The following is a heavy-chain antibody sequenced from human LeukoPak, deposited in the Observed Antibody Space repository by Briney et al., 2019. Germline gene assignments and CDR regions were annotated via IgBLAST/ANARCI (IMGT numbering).Heavy chain of an antibody. Sequence: PGRSLRLSCAASGFVFNDYAMHWVRQVPGKGLGWVSGVSWNSGSIGYADSVKGRFTISRDNAKNSLYLQINSLRAEDMALYYCAKAGSCRSTSCPMDVWGKGTTVSVSS. CDR2: VSWNSGSI. D-gene: IGHD2-2*01. CDR3: AKAGSCRSTSCPMDV. V-gene: IGHV3-9*03. CDR1: GFVFNDYA. J-gene: IGHJ6*04.